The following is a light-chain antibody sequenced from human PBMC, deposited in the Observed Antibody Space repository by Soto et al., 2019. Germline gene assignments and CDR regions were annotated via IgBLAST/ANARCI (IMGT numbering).Light chain of an antibody. CDR3: QHYNSYSEA. CDR2: KAS. Sequence: DIQMTQSPSTLSGSVGDRVTITCRASQTISSWWAWYQQKPGKAPKLLIYKASTLKSGVPSRLSGSGSGTEFTLTISSLQPDDFATYYCQHYNSYSEAFGQGTKVELK. J-gene: IGKJ1*01. V-gene: IGKV1-5*03. CDR1: QTISSW.